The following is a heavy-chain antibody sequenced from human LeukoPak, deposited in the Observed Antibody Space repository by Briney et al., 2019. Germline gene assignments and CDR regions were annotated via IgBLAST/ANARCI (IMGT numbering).Heavy chain of an antibody. CDR2: IKQDGSDK. CDR1: GFTFTFYW. D-gene: IGHD3-22*01. V-gene: IGHV3-7*01. Sequence: PGGSLRLSCAASGFTFTFYWMSWVRQAPGKGLEWVANIKQDGSDKYYVGFVKGRFTISRDNSKNSLYLQMNSLRAEHTAFYFCARHSNKYDFDSSGHYRSFDCWGQGTLVSVSS. J-gene: IGHJ4*02. CDR3: ARHSNKYDFDSSGHYRSFDC.